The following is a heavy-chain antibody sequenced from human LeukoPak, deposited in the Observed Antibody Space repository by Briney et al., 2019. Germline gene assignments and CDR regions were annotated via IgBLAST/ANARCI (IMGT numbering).Heavy chain of an antibody. J-gene: IGHJ6*03. CDR3: ARHSPRITMVRGVISRGYMDV. Sequence: GESLTISCQGSGYSFTDYWIGWVRQMPGKGLEWMGIIYPRDSDTRYSPSFQGQVTISADKSISTAYLQWSSLKASDTAMYYCARHSPRITMVRGVISRGYMDVWGKGTTVTVSS. V-gene: IGHV5-51*01. CDR1: GYSFTDYW. D-gene: IGHD3-10*01. CDR2: IYPRDSDT.